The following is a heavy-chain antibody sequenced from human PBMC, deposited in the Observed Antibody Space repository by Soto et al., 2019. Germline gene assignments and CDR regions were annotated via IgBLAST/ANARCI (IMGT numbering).Heavy chain of an antibody. CDR2: INYSGST. J-gene: IGHJ4*02. Sequence: SETLSLTCAVYGGSFSGYYWSWIRQPPGKGLEWIGGINYSGSTNYNPSLKSRVTMSIDTSNNHFSLKLSSATAADTAVYYCAAYDILTVYFPQYSFDYWGQGALVTVSS. D-gene: IGHD3-9*01. V-gene: IGHV4-34*01. CDR1: GGSFSGYY. CDR3: AAYDILTVYFPQYSFDY.